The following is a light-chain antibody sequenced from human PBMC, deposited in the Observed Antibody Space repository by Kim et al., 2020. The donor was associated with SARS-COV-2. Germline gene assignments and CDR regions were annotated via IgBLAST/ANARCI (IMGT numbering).Light chain of an antibody. J-gene: IGLJ1*01. CDR2: QDS. Sequence: SYELTQPPSVSVSPGQTASITCSGDKLGDKYACWYQQKPGQSPVLVIYQDSKRPSGIPERFSGSNSGNTATLTISGTPAMDEADYYCQAWESSTALFVFG. CDR1: KLGDKY. CDR3: QAWESSTALFV. V-gene: IGLV3-1*01.